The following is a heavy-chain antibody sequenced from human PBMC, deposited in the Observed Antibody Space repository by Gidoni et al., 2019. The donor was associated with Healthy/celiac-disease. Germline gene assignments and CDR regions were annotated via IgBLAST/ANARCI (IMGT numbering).Heavy chain of an antibody. J-gene: IGHJ6*03. V-gene: IGHV4-34*01. CDR2: INHSGST. CDR3: ARTRSPAAIPYYYYYMDV. D-gene: IGHD2-2*01. CDR1: GGSFSGYY. Sequence: GLLKPSETLSLTCAVYGGSFSGYYWSWIRQPPGKGLEWIGEINHSGSTNYNPSLKSRVTISVDTSKNQFSLKLSSVTAADTAVYYCARTRSPAAIPYYYYYMDVWGKGTTVTVSS.